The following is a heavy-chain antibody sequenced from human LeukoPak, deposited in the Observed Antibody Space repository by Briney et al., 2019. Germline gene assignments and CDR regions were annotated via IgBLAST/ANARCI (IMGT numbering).Heavy chain of an antibody. D-gene: IGHD2-15*01. CDR3: ARGYCSGGSCYSYYYYNYMDV. J-gene: IGHJ6*03. Sequence: SGTLSLTCAVSGGSISSSNWWSWIRQPPGKGLEWIGEIYHSGSTNYNPSLKSRVTISLDTSNNQFSLKLRSVTAADTAVYYCARGYCSGGSCYSYYYYNYMDVWGKGTTVTVSS. CDR2: IYHSGST. V-gene: IGHV4-4*02. CDR1: GGSISSSNW.